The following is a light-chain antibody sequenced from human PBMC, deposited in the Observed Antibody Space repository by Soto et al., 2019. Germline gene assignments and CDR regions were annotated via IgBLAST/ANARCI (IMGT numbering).Light chain of an antibody. Sequence: ESVLTQSPGTLSLSPGERATLSCRASQSVNSNYLAWYQQKPGQAPRLLIYGASTRATGIPDRFSGRGSGTDFTLTISRLEPEDSAVYYCQQYGSSPTWTFGQGTKVEIK. V-gene: IGKV3-20*01. CDR2: GAS. J-gene: IGKJ1*01. CDR3: QQYGSSPTWT. CDR1: QSVNSNY.